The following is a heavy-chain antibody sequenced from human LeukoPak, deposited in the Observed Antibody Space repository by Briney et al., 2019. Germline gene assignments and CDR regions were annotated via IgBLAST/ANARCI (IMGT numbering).Heavy chain of an antibody. CDR3: SRDRLGGLDL. CDR2: ISRSSSTI. CDR1: GFTFSSYS. Sequence: GGSLRLSCAASGFTFSSYSMNWVRQAPGKGLEWVSYISRSSSTIYYADSVKGRFTISRDNAKNSVYLQMNSLRPEDTAVYYCSRDRLGGLDLWGQGTLVTVSS. D-gene: IGHD5-12*01. V-gene: IGHV3-48*04. J-gene: IGHJ5*02.